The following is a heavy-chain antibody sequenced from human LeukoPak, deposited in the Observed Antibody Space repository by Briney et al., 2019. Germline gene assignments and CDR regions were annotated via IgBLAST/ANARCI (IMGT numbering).Heavy chain of an antibody. CDR3: ARDRSGLDYYDSSGYYWFDP. D-gene: IGHD3-22*01. CDR1: GYTFTSYY. J-gene: IGHJ5*02. V-gene: IGHV1-46*01. Sequence: APVKVSCKASGYTFTSYYMHWVRQAPGQGLEWMGIINPSGGSTSYAQKFQGRVTMTRDTSTSTVYMELSSLRSEDTAVYYCARDRSGLDYYDSSGYYWFDPWGQGTLVTVSS. CDR2: INPSGGST.